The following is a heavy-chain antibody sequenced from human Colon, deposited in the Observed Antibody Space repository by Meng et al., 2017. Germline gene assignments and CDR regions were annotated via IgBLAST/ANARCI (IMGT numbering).Heavy chain of an antibody. D-gene: IGHD2-15*01. CDR3: ARLGKDRGIVVVVAATPTNYFDY. CDR1: GYIFTSYD. J-gene: IGHJ4*02. Sequence: ASVKVSCKASGYIFTSYDINWVRQATGQGLEWMGWMNPNSGNTGYAQKFQGRVTMTSNTTISTAYMELSRLRSDDTAVYYCARLGKDRGIVVVVAATPTNYFDYWGQGTLVTVSS. V-gene: IGHV1-8*01. CDR2: MNPNSGNT.